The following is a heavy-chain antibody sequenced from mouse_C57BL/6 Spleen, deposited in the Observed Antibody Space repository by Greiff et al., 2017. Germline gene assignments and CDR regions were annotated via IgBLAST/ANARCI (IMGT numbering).Heavy chain of an antibody. J-gene: IGHJ1*03. V-gene: IGHV1-36*01. CDR1: GFTFTDYY. CDR2: VYPYNGGT. Sequence: VQLQQSGPVLVMPGPSVKLSCKASGFTFTDYYMHWVKQSPGKGLEWIGLVYPYNGGTSYNQKFKGKATLTVDTSSSTAYMELNSLTSEDSAVYYCARSPCDYGSSYGYFDVWGTGTTVTVSS. D-gene: IGHD1-1*01. CDR3: ARSPCDYGSSYGYFDV.